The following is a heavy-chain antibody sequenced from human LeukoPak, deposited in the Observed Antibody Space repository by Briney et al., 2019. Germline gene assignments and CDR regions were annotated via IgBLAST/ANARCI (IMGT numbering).Heavy chain of an antibody. J-gene: IGHJ4*02. Sequence: GGSLRLSCAAAGFTFSTYWMSWVRQAPGKGLEWVANIKQDGSEKYYVDSVKGRFTISRDDAKNSLYLQMNTLRPEDTAVYYCARERQNKDFWSGGDYWGQGTLVTVSS. CDR3: ARERQNKDFWSGGDY. V-gene: IGHV3-7*01. CDR2: IKQDGSEK. CDR1: GFTFSTYW. D-gene: IGHD3-3*01.